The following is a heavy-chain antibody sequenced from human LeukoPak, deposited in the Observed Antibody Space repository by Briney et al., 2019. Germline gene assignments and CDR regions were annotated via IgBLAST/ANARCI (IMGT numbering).Heavy chain of an antibody. V-gene: IGHV1-18*01. CDR1: GYTFTSYG. J-gene: IGHJ4*02. Sequence: ASVKVSCKASGYTFTSYGISWVRQAPGQGLEWMGWISAYNGNANYAQKLQGRVTMTTDTSTSTAYMELRSLRSDDTAVYYCAGGAYTPDYYDSSGSFDYWSQGTLVTVSS. CDR3: AGGAYTPDYYDSSGSFDY. D-gene: IGHD3-22*01. CDR2: ISAYNGNA.